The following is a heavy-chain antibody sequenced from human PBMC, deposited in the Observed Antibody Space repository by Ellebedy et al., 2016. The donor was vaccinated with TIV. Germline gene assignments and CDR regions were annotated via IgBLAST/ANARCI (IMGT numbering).Heavy chain of an antibody. D-gene: IGHD3-9*01. Sequence: AASVKVSCKASGYTFTSYGISWVRHSPGQWLEWMGWISAYNGNPNYAQKLQGRVTMTTDTSTSTAYMELRSLRSDDTAVYYCARGEYYDILTGYSLDALDIWGQGTMVTVSS. CDR2: ISAYNGNP. V-gene: IGHV1-18*01. J-gene: IGHJ3*02. CDR3: ARGEYYDILTGYSLDALDI. CDR1: GYTFTSYG.